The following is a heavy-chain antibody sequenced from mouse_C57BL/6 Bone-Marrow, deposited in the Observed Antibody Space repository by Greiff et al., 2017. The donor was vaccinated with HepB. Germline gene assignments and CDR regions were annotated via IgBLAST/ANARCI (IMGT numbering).Heavy chain of an antibody. Sequence: VQLQQSGAELVKPGASVKMSCKASGYTFTTYPIEWMKQNHGKSLEWIGNFHPYNDDTKYNEKFKGKATLTADKSSSTAYMELRSLTSEDSAVYFCARGYCHYYAMDYWGQGTSVTVSS. CDR1: GYTFTTYP. CDR3: ARGYCHYYAMDY. J-gene: IGHJ4*01. V-gene: IGHV1-47*01. CDR2: FHPYNDDT. D-gene: IGHD2-14*01.